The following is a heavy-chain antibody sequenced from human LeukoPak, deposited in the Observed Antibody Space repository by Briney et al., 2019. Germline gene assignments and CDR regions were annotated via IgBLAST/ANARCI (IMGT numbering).Heavy chain of an antibody. D-gene: IGHD1-26*01. Sequence: GGSLRLSCAASGFTFTGSEMNWVRQAPGKGLEWVSSIRIRDSVKYYADSVKGRFAISIDNAKNALYLQLNSLRAEDTSVYYCAREYSGILDYWGQGTLLSVSS. CDR1: GFTFTGSE. CDR2: IRIRDSVK. J-gene: IGHJ4*02. V-gene: IGHV3-48*03. CDR3: AREYSGILDY.